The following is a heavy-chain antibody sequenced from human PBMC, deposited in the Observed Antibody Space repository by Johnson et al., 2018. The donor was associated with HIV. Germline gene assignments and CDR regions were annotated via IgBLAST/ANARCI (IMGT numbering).Heavy chain of an antibody. CDR2: IYSGGST. V-gene: IGHV3-66*01. CDR3: ARVLAPDAFGI. CDR1: GFTVSSNY. D-gene: IGHD2-8*02. Sequence: VQLVESGGGLVKPGRSLRLSCAASGFTVSSNYMSWVRQAPGKGLEWVSVIYSGGSTYYADPVRGRFTISRDNSKNTLYLQMNSVRAEDTAVYYCARVLAPDAFGIWGQGTTVTVSS. J-gene: IGHJ3*02.